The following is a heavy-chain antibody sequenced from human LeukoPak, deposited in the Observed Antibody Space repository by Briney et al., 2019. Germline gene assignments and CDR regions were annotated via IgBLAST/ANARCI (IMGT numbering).Heavy chain of an antibody. CDR3: ARASRGGSAYYGRDL. D-gene: IGHD2-15*01. CDR1: GGGISSYY. Sequence: SETLSLTCTVSGGGISSYYWSWVRQPPGKALEWIGYVYYSGSTNYNPALESRVTISVDTSKVQFSLRLKSLTAADTAVYYCARASRGGSAYYGRDLSGQGTSVTVSS. J-gene: IGHJ6*02. CDR2: VYYSGST. V-gene: IGHV4-59*01.